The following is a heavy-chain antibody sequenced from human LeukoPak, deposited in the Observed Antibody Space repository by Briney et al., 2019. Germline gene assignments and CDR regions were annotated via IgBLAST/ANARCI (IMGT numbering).Heavy chain of an antibody. J-gene: IGHJ5*02. CDR1: GGTFSSYA. V-gene: IGHV1-69*05. CDR2: IIPIFGTA. Sequence: ASVKVSCKASGGTFSSYAISWVRQAPGQGLEWMGRIIPIFGTANYAQKFQGRVTITTDESTSTAYMELSSLRSEDTAVYYCATYIVVVPAATNWFGPWGQGTLVTVSS. CDR3: ATYIVVVPAATNWFGP. D-gene: IGHD2-2*01.